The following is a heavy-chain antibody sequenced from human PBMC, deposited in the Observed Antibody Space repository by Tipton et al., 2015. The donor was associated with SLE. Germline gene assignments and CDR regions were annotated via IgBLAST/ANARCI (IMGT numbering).Heavy chain of an antibody. J-gene: IGHJ3*02. D-gene: IGHD6-13*01. V-gene: IGHV4-38-2*01. CDR2: IHHSGNT. CDR1: GFSISSGYY. CDR3: ARHHSSSWLDAFDI. Sequence: TLSLTCAVSGFSISSGYYWGWIRQPPGEGLEWIGSIHHSGNTYFNPSLKSRVTMSVDTSKNQFSLKLSSVTAADTAVYYCARHHSSSWLDAFDIWGQGTMVTVSS.